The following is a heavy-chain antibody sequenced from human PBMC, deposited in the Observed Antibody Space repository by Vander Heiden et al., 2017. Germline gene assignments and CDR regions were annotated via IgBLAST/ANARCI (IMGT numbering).Heavy chain of an antibody. J-gene: IGHJ4*02. CDR2: ISSSGSTI. D-gene: IGHD2-15*01. CDR3: ARGPQSVSYEVVERALDY. Sequence: QVQLVESGGGLVKPGGSLRLSCAASGFTFSDYYMSWIRQAPGKGLEWVSYISSSGSTIYYADSVKGRVTISRDNAKNALYRQMNSLRAEETAVYYCARGPQSVSYEVVERALDYWGQGTLVTVSS. CDR1: GFTFSDYY. V-gene: IGHV3-11*01.